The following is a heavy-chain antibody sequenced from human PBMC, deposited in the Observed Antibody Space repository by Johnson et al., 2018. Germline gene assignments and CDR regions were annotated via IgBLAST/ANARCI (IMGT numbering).Heavy chain of an antibody. V-gene: IGHV4-59*01. D-gene: IGHD6-13*01. CDR3: SRGAGYPSEYFQH. CDR1: GGSINSYY. Sequence: QVQLQESGPGLLKPSETLSLTCTVSGGSINSYYWSWIRQSPGKGLEWLGYVHYSGSTHYNPSLKSRVTISVGTSKDQFSLKVNSVTAADTAVYYCSRGAGYPSEYFQHWGQGTLVNGSA. CDR2: VHYSGST. J-gene: IGHJ1*01.